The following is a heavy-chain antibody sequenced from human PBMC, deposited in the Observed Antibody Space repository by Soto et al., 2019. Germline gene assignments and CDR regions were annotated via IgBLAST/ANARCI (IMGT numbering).Heavy chain of an antibody. Sequence: GGSLRLSCAASGFTFSDYWMHWVRQAPGKGLVWVSRINSDGSSTFYADSVKGRFTISRDSAKNTLYLQMNSLRAEDTAVYYCASSLLRPFDYWGQGTLVTVSS. J-gene: IGHJ4*02. V-gene: IGHV3-74*01. CDR3: ASSLLRPFDY. CDR1: GFTFSDYW. CDR2: INSDGSST.